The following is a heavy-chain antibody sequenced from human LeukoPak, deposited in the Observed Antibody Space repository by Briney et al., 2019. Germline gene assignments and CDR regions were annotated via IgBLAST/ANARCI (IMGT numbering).Heavy chain of an antibody. Sequence: PSETLSLTCTVSGGSISSSYYYWGWKRQPPGTGLEWSGSILYGGSTYYNPSLKSRVTISLDTSKNQFSLKLTSVTAADTAVYYCAKYVDSSSTLDAFDIWGQGTMVTVSS. D-gene: IGHD6-13*01. J-gene: IGHJ3*02. V-gene: IGHV4-39*07. CDR2: ILYGGST. CDR1: GGSISSSYYY. CDR3: AKYVDSSSTLDAFDI.